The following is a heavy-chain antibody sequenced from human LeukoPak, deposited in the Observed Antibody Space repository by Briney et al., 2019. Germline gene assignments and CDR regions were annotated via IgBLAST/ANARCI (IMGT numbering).Heavy chain of an antibody. J-gene: IGHJ4*02. CDR1: TESFNGYY. Sequence: PSETLSLTCAVYTESFNGYYWSWIRQPPGKGLDWIGEINHSGSANYNASLKSRVSVSIDASKSQISLKVTSVTAADTAVYYCARHSHSSGGYWGQGTLVTVSS. D-gene: IGHD6-19*01. CDR3: ARHSHSSGGY. V-gene: IGHV4-34*01. CDR2: INHSGSA.